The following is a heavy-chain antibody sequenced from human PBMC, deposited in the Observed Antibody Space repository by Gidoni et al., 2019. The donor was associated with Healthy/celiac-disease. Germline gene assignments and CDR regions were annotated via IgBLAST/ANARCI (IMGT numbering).Heavy chain of an antibody. CDR3: ADRLGGNSGFGAFDI. V-gene: IGHV1-69*06. Sequence: QLQLVQSGAAVKKPGSSVPVSCQASGCTFSSYAISWVRQAPGQGLEWMGGIIPILGTANYAQKFQGRVTITADKSTSTAYMEMSSLRSEDTAVYYCADRLGGNSGFGAFDIWGQGTMVTVSS. D-gene: IGHD2-21*02. CDR2: IIPILGTA. CDR1: GCTFSSYA. J-gene: IGHJ3*02.